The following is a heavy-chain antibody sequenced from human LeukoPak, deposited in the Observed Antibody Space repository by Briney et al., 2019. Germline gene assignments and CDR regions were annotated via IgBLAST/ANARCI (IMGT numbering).Heavy chain of an antibody. V-gene: IGHV4-4*07. J-gene: IGHJ6*03. CDR2: IYTSGST. D-gene: IGHD3-22*01. Sequence: SETLSLTCTVSGGSINGYYWSWIRQPAGKGLEWIGRIYTSGSTNYNPSLKSRVTISVDTSKNQFSLKLSSVTAADTAVYYCAREVYYDSSGYYYYYYYMDVWGKGTTVTISS. CDR3: AREVYYDSSGYYYYYYYMDV. CDR1: GGSINGYY.